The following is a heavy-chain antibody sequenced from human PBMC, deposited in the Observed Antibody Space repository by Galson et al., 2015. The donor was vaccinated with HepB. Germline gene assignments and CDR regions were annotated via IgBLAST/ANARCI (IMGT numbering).Heavy chain of an antibody. Sequence: SLRLSCAASGFTFKTYSVNWVRQAPGKGLEWVSSISSSSTYIHHADSVKGRFTISRDNAKNTLYLQMNSLRAEDTGVYYCARVLRYCSSSSCYPSDYYYYMDVWGKGTTVTVSS. CDR1: GFTFKTYS. V-gene: IGHV3-21*06. J-gene: IGHJ6*03. CDR2: ISSSSTYI. D-gene: IGHD2-2*01. CDR3: ARVLRYCSSSSCYPSDYYYYMDV.